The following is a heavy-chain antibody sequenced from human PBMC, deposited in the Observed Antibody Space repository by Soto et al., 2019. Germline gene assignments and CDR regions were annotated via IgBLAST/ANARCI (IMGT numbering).Heavy chain of an antibody. J-gene: IGHJ6*02. CDR1: VDSSTTYY. V-gene: IGHV4-4*07. CDR2: IDTSGNT. CDR3: ARYSNNWFQTEGMDV. Sequence: PSETLSLTCTVSVDSSTTYYWSWIPQSAGKGLEWIGRIDTSGNTNYNPSLKSRVTMSVDTSKKQFSLKLTSVTAADTAVYYCARYSNNWFQTEGMDVWGQGTTVTVSS. D-gene: IGHD6-13*01.